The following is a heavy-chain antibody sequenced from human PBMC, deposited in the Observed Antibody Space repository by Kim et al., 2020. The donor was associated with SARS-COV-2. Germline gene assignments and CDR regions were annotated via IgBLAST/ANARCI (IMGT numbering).Heavy chain of an antibody. CDR2: INAGNRNT. CDR3: ARDSQVSGFDY. Sequence: ASVKVSCKASGYAFAFTSFPLHWVRQAPGQGLEWMGCINAGNRNTKYSQKFQGRVTITRDTSATSAYLDLTSLTSEDTAVYFCARDSQVSGFDYWGQGRLVTVPS. CDR1: GYAFAFTSFP. V-gene: IGHV1-3*01. J-gene: IGHJ4*02. D-gene: IGHD1-20*01.